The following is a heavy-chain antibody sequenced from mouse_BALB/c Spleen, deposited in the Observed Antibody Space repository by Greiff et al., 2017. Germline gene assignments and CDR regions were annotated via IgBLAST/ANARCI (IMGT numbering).Heavy chain of an antibody. Sequence: VQLQQSGAELVRPGASVKLSCKASGYTFTSYWINWVKQRPGQGLEWIGNIYPSDSYTNYNQKFKDKATLTVDKSSSTAYMQLSSPTSEDSAVYYCTRGKERYAMDYWGQGTSVTVSS. CDR2: IYPSDSYT. CDR1: GYTFTSYW. V-gene: IGHV1-69*02. D-gene: IGHD1-3*01. J-gene: IGHJ4*01. CDR3: TRGKERYAMDY.